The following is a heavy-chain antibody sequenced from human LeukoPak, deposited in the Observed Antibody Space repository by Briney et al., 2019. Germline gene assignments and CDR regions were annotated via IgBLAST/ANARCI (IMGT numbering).Heavy chain of an antibody. J-gene: IGHJ4*02. CDR1: GFTFCSYG. D-gene: IGHD3-10*01. V-gene: IGHV3-33*01. CDR2: IWYDGSNK. CDR3: ARFRGRPRGSTMVRGVPKYYFDY. Sequence: GGSLRLSCAASGFTFCSYGMHWVRQAPGKGLEWVAVIWYDGSNKYYADSVKGRFTISRDNSKNTLYLQMNSLRAEDTAVYYCARFRGRPRGSTMVRGVPKYYFDYWGQGTLVTVSS.